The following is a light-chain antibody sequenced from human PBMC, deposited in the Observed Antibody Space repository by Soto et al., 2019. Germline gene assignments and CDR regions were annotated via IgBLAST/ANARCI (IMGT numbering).Light chain of an antibody. V-gene: IGLV2-14*03. CDR2: YVS. Sequence: QSALTQPASVSGSPGQSITISCTGTSSDVGGYNYVSWYQQHPGKVPKVIIPYVSDRPSGVSHRFSASKSGNTASLTISGRQAEDEDEDYCTSFTSSSTFVFGTGTKLTVL. CDR1: SSDVGGYNY. J-gene: IGLJ1*01. CDR3: TSFTSSSTFV.